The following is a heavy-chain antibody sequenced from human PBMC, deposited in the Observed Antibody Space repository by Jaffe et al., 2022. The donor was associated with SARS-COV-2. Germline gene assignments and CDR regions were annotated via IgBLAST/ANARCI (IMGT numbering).Heavy chain of an antibody. V-gene: IGHV1-24*01. D-gene: IGHD5-18*01. CDR1: GYTLTELS. J-gene: IGHJ6*02. CDR3: ATSERAIHRKGYYYGMDV. Sequence: QVQLVQSGAEVKKPGASVKVSCKVSGYTLTELSMHWVRQAPGKGLEWMGGFDPEDGETIYAQKFQGRVTMTEDTSTDTAYMELSSLRSEDTAVYYCATSERAIHRKGYYYGMDVWGQGTTVTVSS. CDR2: FDPEDGET.